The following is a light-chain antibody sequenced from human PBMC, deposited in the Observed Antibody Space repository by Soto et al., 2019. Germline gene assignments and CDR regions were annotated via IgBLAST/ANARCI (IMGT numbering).Light chain of an antibody. Sequence: DIVMTQSPDSLAVSLGERATINCKSSQSVLYSSNNNNCLAWYQQKPGQPPKLLIYWAFTRESGVPDRFSGSGSGTDFTLTISSLQAEDVAVYYCQKYYSTPFTFGPGTKVDIK. V-gene: IGKV4-1*01. CDR2: WAF. CDR1: QSVLYSSNNNNC. J-gene: IGKJ3*01. CDR3: QKYYSTPFT.